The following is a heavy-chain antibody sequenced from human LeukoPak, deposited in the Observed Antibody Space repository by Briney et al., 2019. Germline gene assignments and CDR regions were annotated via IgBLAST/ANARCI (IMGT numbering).Heavy chain of an antibody. D-gene: IGHD4-17*01. Sequence: PSETLSLTCAVYDGSFSGYYWSWIRQPPGKGLEWIGEINHSGSTNYNPSLKSRVTISVDTSKNQFSLKLSSVTAADTAVYYCARGRATVTTRAWYYYYYYMDVWGKGTTVTVSS. V-gene: IGHV4-34*01. CDR3: ARGRATVTTRAWYYYYYYMDV. CDR2: INHSGST. CDR1: DGSFSGYY. J-gene: IGHJ6*03.